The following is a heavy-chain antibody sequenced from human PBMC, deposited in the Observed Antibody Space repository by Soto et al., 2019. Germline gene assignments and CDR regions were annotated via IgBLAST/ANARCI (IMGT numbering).Heavy chain of an antibody. CDR1: GGTFSSYT. V-gene: IGHV1-69*08. CDR2: IIPILGIA. J-gene: IGHJ5*02. CDR3: ARDDEAGLFDP. Sequence: QVQLVQSGAEVKKPGSSVKVSCKASGGTFSSYTISWVRQAPGQGLEWMGRIIPILGIANYAQKFQGRVTITADKSTSTAYMELSSLRSEDTSVYYCARDDEAGLFDPWGQGTLVTVAS.